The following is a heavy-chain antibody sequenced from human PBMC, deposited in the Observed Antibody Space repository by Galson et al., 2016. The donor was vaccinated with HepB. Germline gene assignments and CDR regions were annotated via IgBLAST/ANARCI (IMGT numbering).Heavy chain of an antibody. CDR2: IYSGGST. Sequence: SLRLSCAASGFTVSSNYMSWVRQAPGKGLEWVSVIYSGGSTYYADSVKGRFTISRDNSKNTLYLQMKSLRADDTAVYYCAKGPQYYFDSSDYFDYWGQGTLVTVSS. CDR1: GFTVSSNY. CDR3: AKGPQYYFDSSDYFDY. D-gene: IGHD3-22*01. V-gene: IGHV3-53*01. J-gene: IGHJ4*02.